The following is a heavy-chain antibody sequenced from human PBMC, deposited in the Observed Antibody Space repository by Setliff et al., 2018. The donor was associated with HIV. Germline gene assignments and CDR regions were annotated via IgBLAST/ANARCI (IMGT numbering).Heavy chain of an antibody. D-gene: IGHD2-21*01. J-gene: IGHJ5*02. Sequence: PSETLSLTCAVYGGSFSGYYWSWIRQPPGKGLEWIGEINHSGDTNYNPSLKSRVTMSVDASKNLVSLNLNSVTAADTAIYYCARGVARQVVIDRWFDPWGQGTLVTVSS. CDR1: GGSFSGYY. CDR2: INHSGDT. V-gene: IGHV4-34*01. CDR3: ARGVARQVVIDRWFDP.